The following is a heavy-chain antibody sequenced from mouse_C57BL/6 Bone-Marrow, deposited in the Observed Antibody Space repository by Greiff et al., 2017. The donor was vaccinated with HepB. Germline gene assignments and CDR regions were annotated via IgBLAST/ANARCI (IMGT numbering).Heavy chain of an antibody. CDR3: ARREKDYYGSTQFAY. D-gene: IGHD1-1*01. V-gene: IGHV1-26*01. Sequence: VQLQQSGPELVKPGASVKISCKASGYTFTDYYMNWVKQSHGKSLEWIGDINPNNGGTSYNQKFKGKATLTVDKSSSTAYMELRRLTSEDSAVYYCARREKDYYGSTQFAYWGQGTLVTVSA. J-gene: IGHJ3*01. CDR1: GYTFTDYY. CDR2: INPNNGGT.